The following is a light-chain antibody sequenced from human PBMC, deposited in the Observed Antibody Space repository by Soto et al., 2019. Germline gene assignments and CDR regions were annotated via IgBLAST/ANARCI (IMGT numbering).Light chain of an antibody. CDR2: DAS. Sequence: DIQMTQSPSTLSASIGDRVTITCRASESIRTWLAWYQHKPGKAPKFLIYDASSLESGVPSRFSGSGSGTEFTLTISNLQPDDFATYYCQQFIDGWTFGQGTKVDIK. CDR3: QQFIDGWT. J-gene: IGKJ1*01. CDR1: ESIRTW. V-gene: IGKV1-5*01.